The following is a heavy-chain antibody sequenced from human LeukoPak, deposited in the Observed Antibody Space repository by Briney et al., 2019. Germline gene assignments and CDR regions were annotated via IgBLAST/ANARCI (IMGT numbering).Heavy chain of an antibody. CDR1: GYSIRGGYY. D-gene: IGHD3-22*01. V-gene: IGHV4-38-2*01. CDR2: IFHSGTI. CDR3: ARMGVSYYYDSSTYYPVAFDV. Sequence: PSETLPLTCAVSGYSIRGGYYWCCIRQSPKKGLEWIATIFHSGTIYYNPSLKSRVTLSVDTSKNQFSLKLNSVTAADTAVYYCARMGVSYYYDSSTYYPVAFDVWGQGTMVTVSS. J-gene: IGHJ3*01.